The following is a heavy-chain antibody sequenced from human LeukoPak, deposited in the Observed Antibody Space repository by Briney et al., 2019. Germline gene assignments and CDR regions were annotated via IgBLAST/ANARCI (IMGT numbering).Heavy chain of an antibody. Sequence: SETLSLTCLVSGDSIRSSNYYWDWIRQPPGKGLEWIGSIYYSGRTYYNSSLKSRVSMSVDTTKNQFSLRLTSMTAADTDVCYCARRRYYDGSGYLDWGQGTLVIVS. D-gene: IGHD3-22*01. V-gene: IGHV4-39*01. CDR1: GDSIRSSNYY. J-gene: IGHJ1*01. CDR2: IYYSGRT. CDR3: ARRRYYDGSGYLD.